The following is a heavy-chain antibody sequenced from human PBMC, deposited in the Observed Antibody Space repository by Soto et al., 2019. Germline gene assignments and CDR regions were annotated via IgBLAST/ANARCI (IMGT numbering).Heavy chain of an antibody. V-gene: IGHV1-24*01. CDR1: GYTLTELS. CDR2: FDPEDGET. Sequence: ASVKVSCKVSGYTLTELSMHWVRQAPGKGLEWMGGFDPEDGETIYAQKFQGRVTMTEDTSTDTAYMELNSLRAEDTAVYYCAKVHKPYIVVVVAATATVDYWGQGTLVTVSS. J-gene: IGHJ4*02. D-gene: IGHD2-15*01. CDR3: AKVHKPYIVVVVAATATVDY.